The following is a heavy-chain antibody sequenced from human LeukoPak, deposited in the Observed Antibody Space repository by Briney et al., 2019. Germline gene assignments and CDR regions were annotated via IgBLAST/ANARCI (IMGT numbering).Heavy chain of an antibody. V-gene: IGHV1-46*01. CDR1: GYTFTSYY. Sequence: ASVKVSFTASGYTFTSYYMHWVRQAPGQGLEWMGLINPSGGSTSYAQKFQGRVTITRDTSTSTVYMELSSLRSEDTAVYYCARGGPGWYSGSSGWFDPWGQGTLVTVSS. CDR2: INPSGGST. CDR3: ARGGPGWYSGSSGWFDP. J-gene: IGHJ5*02. D-gene: IGHD6-6*01.